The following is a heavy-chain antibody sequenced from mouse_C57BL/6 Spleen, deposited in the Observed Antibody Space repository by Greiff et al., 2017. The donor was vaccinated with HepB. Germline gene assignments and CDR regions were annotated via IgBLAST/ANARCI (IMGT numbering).Heavy chain of an antibody. D-gene: IGHD1-1*01. J-gene: IGHJ4*01. CDR2: IDPENGDT. CDR3: TTRDYYGSRSYAMDY. CDR1: GFNIKDDY. V-gene: IGHV14-4*01. Sequence: EVKLVESGAELVRPGASVKLSCTASGFNIKDDYMHWVKQRPEQGLEWIGWIDPENGDTEYASKFQGKATITADTSSNTAYLQLSSLTSEDTAVYYCTTRDYYGSRSYAMDYWGQGTSVTVSS.